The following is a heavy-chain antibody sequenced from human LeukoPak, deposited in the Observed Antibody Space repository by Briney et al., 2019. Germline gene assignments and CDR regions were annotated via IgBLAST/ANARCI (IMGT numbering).Heavy chain of an antibody. D-gene: IGHD3-3*01. CDR1: GGSFSSYY. J-gene: IGHJ6*02. Sequence: SETLSLTCAVYGGSFSSYYWSWIRQPPGKGLEWIGEINHSGSTNYNPSLKSRVTISVDTSKNQFSLKLSSVTAADTAVYYCARGYTIFGVVKSPYYYYGMDVWGQGTTVTVSS. CDR2: INHSGST. V-gene: IGHV4-34*01. CDR3: ARGYTIFGVVKSPYYYYGMDV.